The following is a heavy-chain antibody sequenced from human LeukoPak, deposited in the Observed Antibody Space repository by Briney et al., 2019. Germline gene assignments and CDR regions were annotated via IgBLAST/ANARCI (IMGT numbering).Heavy chain of an antibody. D-gene: IGHD2-2*02. Sequence: GGSLRLSCAASGFTFSSYAMHWVRQAPGKGLEWVAVTSYDGSNKYYADSVKGRFTISRDNSKNTLFLQMNSLTAEDSAVYYCARDSIPYYYYYMDVWGKGTTVTVSS. CDR2: TSYDGSNK. CDR1: GFTFSSYA. J-gene: IGHJ6*03. V-gene: IGHV3-30*04. CDR3: ARDSIPYYYYYMDV.